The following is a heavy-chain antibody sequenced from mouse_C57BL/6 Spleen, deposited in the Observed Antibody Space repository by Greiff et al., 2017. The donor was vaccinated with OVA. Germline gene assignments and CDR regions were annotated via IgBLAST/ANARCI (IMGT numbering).Heavy chain of an antibody. CDR2: ISSGGDYI. J-gene: IGHJ2*01. V-gene: IGHV5-9-1*02. D-gene: IGHD1-1*01. CDR3: TRGGRITTVVAPFDY. CDR1: GFTFSSYA. Sequence: EVKLMESGEGLVKPGGSLKLSCAASGFTFSSYAMSWVRQTPEKRLEWVAYISSGGDYIYYADNVKGRFTISRDNARNTLYLQMSSLKSEDTAMYYCTRGGRITTVVAPFDYWGQGTTLTVSS.